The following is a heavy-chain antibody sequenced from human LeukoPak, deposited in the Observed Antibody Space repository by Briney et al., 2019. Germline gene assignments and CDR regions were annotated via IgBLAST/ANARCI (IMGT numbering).Heavy chain of an antibody. J-gene: IGHJ4*02. D-gene: IGHD2-2*01. CDR3: AKGDIVVD. CDR2: IRYDGSNK. V-gene: IGHV3-30*02. Sequence: GLEWVAFIRYDGSNKYYADSVKGRFTISRDNSKNTLYLQMNSLRAEDTAVYYCAKGDIVVDWGQGTLVTVSS.